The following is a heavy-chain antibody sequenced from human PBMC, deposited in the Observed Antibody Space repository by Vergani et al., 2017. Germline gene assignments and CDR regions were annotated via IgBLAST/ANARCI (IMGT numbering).Heavy chain of an antibody. V-gene: IGHV4-61*02. J-gene: IGHJ4*02. Sequence: HVQLQESGPGLVKPSQTLSLTCTVSGGSISSGIFYWSWIRQPAGKGLEWIGHIYISGGTNYNPSLKSRVTVSVDASKNQFSLKLSSVTAADTTVYYCSGRSSAEGGSGTDKWGQGTLVTVSS. D-gene: IGHD1-26*01. CDR3: SGRSSAEGGSGTDK. CDR2: IYISGGT. CDR1: GGSISSGIFY.